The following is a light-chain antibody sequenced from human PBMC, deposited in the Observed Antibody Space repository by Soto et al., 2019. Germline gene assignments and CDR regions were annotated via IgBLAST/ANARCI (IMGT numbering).Light chain of an antibody. Sequence: EIVLTQSPGTLSLSPGERVILSCRASQNVRTNYLAWYQQKPGQAPRLLIYGASTRASGIPERFSGSGSGTDFTLTISRLEPEDFAVYYCQQYGSSGTFGQGTKVDIK. V-gene: IGKV3-20*01. CDR1: QNVRTNY. J-gene: IGKJ1*01. CDR2: GAS. CDR3: QQYGSSGT.